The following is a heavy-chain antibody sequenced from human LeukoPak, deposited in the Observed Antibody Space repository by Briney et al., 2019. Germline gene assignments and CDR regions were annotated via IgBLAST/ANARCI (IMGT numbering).Heavy chain of an antibody. V-gene: IGHV1-46*01. CDR3: ARTNSGSYQDY. J-gene: IGHJ4*02. CDR1: GYTFTSFY. D-gene: IGHD1-26*01. Sequence: ASVKVSCKASGYTFTSFYIYWVRRAPGQGLEWMGIINPSGGSTSYAQKFQGRVTMTRDTSTSTVYMELSSLRSEDTAVYYCARTNSGSYQDYWGQGTLVTVSS. CDR2: INPSGGST.